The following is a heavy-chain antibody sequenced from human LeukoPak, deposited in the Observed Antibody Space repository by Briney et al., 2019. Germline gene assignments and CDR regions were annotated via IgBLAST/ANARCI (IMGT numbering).Heavy chain of an antibody. CDR1: GGSFSGYY. CDR3: ARDLKEGASSDFDY. J-gene: IGHJ4*02. Sequence: SETLSLTCAVYGGSFSGYYWSWIRQPPGKGLEWIGSIYYSGSTYYNPSLKSRVTISVDTSKNQFSLKLSSVTAADTAVYYCARDLKEGASSDFDYWGQGTLVTVSS. V-gene: IGHV4-34*01. CDR2: IYYSGST. D-gene: IGHD6-13*01.